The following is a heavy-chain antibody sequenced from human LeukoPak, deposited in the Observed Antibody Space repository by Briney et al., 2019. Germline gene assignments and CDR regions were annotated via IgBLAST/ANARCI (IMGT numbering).Heavy chain of an antibody. D-gene: IGHD5-24*01. CDR2: INSGSYSI. Sequence: GGSLRLSCTASGFTFTKYSMNWVRQAPGKGLEWVSYINSGSYSIYYADSVKARFTISRDNAKDSVYLQMNSLSAEDTAVYYCARDLGGYNFDYWGQGTPVTVSS. V-gene: IGHV3-48*04. J-gene: IGHJ4*02. CDR1: GFTFTKYS. CDR3: ARDLGGYNFDY.